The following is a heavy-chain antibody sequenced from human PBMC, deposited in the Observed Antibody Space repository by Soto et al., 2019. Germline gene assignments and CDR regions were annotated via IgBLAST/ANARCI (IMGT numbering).Heavy chain of an antibody. CDR1: GYTFTSYG. D-gene: IGHD6-13*01. CDR2: ISAYNGNT. Sequence: QVQLVQSGAEVKKPGASVKVSCKASGYTFTSYGISWVRQAPGQGLEWMGWISAYNGNTNYAQKLQGRVTMTTDTPTSTAYMALRSLRSDDTAVYYCARDAAHSSSWSREMGYWGQGTLVTVSS. CDR3: ARDAAHSSSWSREMGY. J-gene: IGHJ4*02. V-gene: IGHV1-18*01.